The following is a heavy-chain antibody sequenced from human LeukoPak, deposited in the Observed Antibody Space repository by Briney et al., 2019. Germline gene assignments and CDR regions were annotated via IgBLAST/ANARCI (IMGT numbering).Heavy chain of an antibody. V-gene: IGHV3-30*18. CDR1: GFTFSTYG. CDR3: AKANYYGSEKYYYGMDV. J-gene: IGHJ6*02. CDR2: ISDDESIK. D-gene: IGHD3-10*01. Sequence: GGSLRLSCAASGFTFSTYGMHWVRQAPGKGLEWVAVISDDESIKYYADSVKGRFTISRDNSKNTMYLQMNSLGAEDTAVYYCAKANYYGSEKYYYGMDVWGQGTTVTVSS.